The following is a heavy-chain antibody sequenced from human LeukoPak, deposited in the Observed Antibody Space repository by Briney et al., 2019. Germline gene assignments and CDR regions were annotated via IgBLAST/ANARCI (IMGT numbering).Heavy chain of an antibody. Sequence: TSETLSLTCTVSGGSVSSGSYYWSWIRQPPGKGLEWIGYIYYSGSTNYNPSLKSRVTISVDTSKNQFSLKLSSVTAADTAVYYCARYDDIAAAGTYWGQGTLVTVSS. CDR1: GGSVSSGSYY. CDR2: IYYSGST. V-gene: IGHV4-61*01. D-gene: IGHD6-13*01. J-gene: IGHJ4*02. CDR3: ARYDDIAAAGTY.